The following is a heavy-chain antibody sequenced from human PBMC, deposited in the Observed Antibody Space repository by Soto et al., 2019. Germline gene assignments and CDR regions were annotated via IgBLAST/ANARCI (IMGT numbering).Heavy chain of an antibody. J-gene: IGHJ6*02. CDR1: GFTFSGSA. V-gene: IGHV3-73*01. CDR2: IRSKANSYAT. Sequence: LRLSCAASGFTFSGSAMHWVRQASGKGLEWVGRIRSKANSYATAYAASVKGRFTISRDDSKNTAYLQMNSLKTEDTAVYYCTSSGSSWYGGYYYYGMDVWGQGTTVTVSS. CDR3: TSSGSSWYGGYYYYGMDV. D-gene: IGHD6-13*01.